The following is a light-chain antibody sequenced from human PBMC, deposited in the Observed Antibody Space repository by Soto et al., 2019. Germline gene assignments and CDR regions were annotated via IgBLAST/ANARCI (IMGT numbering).Light chain of an antibody. V-gene: IGKV3-15*01. CDR2: GAS. J-gene: IGKJ5*01. Sequence: EAVMTQSPATLSVSPGERAALSCRASQSVSSKLAWYRQRPGQAPRLLIYGASTRATDTPVRFRGSGSGTEFTLTISRLQSEDFAVYYCQQYNNWPPSIIFGQGTQLEIK. CDR1: QSVSSK. CDR3: QQYNNWPPSII.